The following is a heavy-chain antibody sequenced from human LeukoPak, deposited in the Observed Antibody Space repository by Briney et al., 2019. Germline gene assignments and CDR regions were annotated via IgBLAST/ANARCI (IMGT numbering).Heavy chain of an antibody. CDR2: IYTSGST. CDR3: ARVRATAFDY. J-gene: IGHJ4*02. V-gene: IGHV4-61*02. D-gene: IGHD2-15*01. CDR1: GGSISSGSYY. Sequence: PSETLSLTCTVSGGSISSGSYYWSWIRQPAGKGLEWIGRIYTSGSTNYNPSLKSRVTLSVDASKNQFSLKLSSVTAADTAVYYCARVRATAFDYWGQGTLVTVSS.